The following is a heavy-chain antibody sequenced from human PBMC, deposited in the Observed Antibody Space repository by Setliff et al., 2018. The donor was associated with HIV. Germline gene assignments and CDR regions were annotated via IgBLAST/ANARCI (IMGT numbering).Heavy chain of an antibody. J-gene: IGHJ4*02. CDR3: ARGGGPDTNFDS. Sequence: PSETLSLTCTVSGETIRNGFYYWHWMRQPPGKGLEWIGSIYYSGSTHYKSSLKSRVTISVDMSKNQFSLRLSSVTAADTAVYYCARGGGPDTNFDSWGRGTLVTVSS. CDR2: IYYSGST. CDR1: GETIRNGFYY. V-gene: IGHV4-39*07.